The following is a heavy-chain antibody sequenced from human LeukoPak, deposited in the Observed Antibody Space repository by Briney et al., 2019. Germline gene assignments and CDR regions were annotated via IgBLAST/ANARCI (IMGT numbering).Heavy chain of an antibody. J-gene: IGHJ4*02. V-gene: IGHV1-8*01. D-gene: IGHD1-26*01. Sequence: ASVKVSCKASGYTFATCDINWVRQATGQGLEWMGWMNPNNGNTGYAQKFQGRVTMTRDTSTSTVYMELSSLRSEDTAVYYCARDGSSGTKWYYFDYWGQGTLVTVSS. CDR1: GYTFATCD. CDR2: MNPNNGNT. CDR3: ARDGSSGTKWYYFDY.